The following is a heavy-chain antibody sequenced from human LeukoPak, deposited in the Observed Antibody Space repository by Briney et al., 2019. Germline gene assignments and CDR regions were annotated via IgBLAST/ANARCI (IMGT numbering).Heavy chain of an antibody. CDR3: ARLDRNYYYLDV. J-gene: IGHJ6*03. D-gene: IGHD1-1*01. CDR2: INPTTGVA. V-gene: IGHV1-2*06. CDR1: GYTFTVHY. Sequence: GASVNVSCKTSGYTFTVHYVNWVRQAPGQGLEWMGRINPTTGVANYAQKFQGRITVTRDTSINTAYMELSSLTSDDTAVYYCARLDRNYYYLDVWGQGTTVTVSS.